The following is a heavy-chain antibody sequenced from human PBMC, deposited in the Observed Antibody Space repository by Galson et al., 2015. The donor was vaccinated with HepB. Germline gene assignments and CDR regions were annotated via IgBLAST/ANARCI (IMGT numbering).Heavy chain of an antibody. CDR3: ARGVEWDGVATYYYGMDV. D-gene: IGHD1-26*01. J-gene: IGHJ6*02. Sequence: SVKVSCKASGGTFSSYAISWVRQAPGQGLEWMGGIIPIFGTANYAQKFQGRVTITADESTSTAYMELSSLRSEDTAVYYCARGVEWDGVATYYYGMDVWGQGTTVTVSS. CDR2: IIPIFGTA. CDR1: GGTFSSYA. V-gene: IGHV1-69*13.